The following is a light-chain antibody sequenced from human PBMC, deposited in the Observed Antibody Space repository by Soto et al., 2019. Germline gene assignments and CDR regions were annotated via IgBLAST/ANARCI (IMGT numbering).Light chain of an antibody. Sequence: EIVMTQSPDTLPVSPGERATLSCRASQSVSSNLAWYQQKPGQAPRLLIYGASTRATGIPARFSGSGSGTEFTLTVSSLQSEDFAVYYCQQYNDWLTFGGGTKVDIK. V-gene: IGKV3-15*01. J-gene: IGKJ4*01. CDR3: QQYNDWLT. CDR1: QSVSSN. CDR2: GAS.